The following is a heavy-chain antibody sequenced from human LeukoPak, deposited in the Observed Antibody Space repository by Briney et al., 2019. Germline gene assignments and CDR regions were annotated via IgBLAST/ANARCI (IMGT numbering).Heavy chain of an antibody. CDR3: ARDRAAGFDI. D-gene: IGHD6-19*01. CDR2: IYHSGST. Sequence: RSSETLSLTCTVSGYSISSGYYWGWIRQPPGKGLEWIGSIYHSGSTYYNPSLKSRVTISVDTSKNQFPLKLSSVTAADTAVYYCARDRAAGFDIWGQGTMVTVSS. V-gene: IGHV4-38-2*02. CDR1: GYSISSGYY. J-gene: IGHJ3*02.